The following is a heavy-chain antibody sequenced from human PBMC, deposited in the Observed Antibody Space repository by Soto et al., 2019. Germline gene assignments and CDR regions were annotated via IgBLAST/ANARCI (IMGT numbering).Heavy chain of an antibody. CDR1: GGTLSSYT. Sequence: ASVTVSCKASGGTLSSYTFIWVRQAPGQGLEWMGRVIPNLGVTNYAKKFQGRFTIVVDTSTSTAYMELNSLRYEDTAVYYCARDKGYCSDTSCPDFDYWGQGTLVTVSS. D-gene: IGHD2-15*01. V-gene: IGHV1-69*04. CDR3: ARDKGYCSDTSCPDFDY. CDR2: VIPNLGVT. J-gene: IGHJ4*02.